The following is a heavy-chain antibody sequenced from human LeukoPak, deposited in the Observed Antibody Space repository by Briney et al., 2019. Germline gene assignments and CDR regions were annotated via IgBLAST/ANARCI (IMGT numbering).Heavy chain of an antibody. D-gene: IGHD3-3*01. CDR1: GGSFSGYY. CDR3: ARDVGVSYYYYYMDV. Sequence: PSETLSLTCAVYGGSFSGYYWSWIRQPPGKGLEWIGEINHSGSTNYNPSLKSRVTISVDTSKNQFSLKLSSVTAADTAVYYCARDVGVSYYYYYMDVWGKGTTVTISS. J-gene: IGHJ6*03. V-gene: IGHV4-34*01. CDR2: INHSGST.